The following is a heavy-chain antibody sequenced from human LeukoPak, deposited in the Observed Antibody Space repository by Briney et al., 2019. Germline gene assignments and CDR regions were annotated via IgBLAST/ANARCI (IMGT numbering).Heavy chain of an antibody. Sequence: PSETLSLTSTVSGGSLSGFHWNWIRQPPGKGLEWFGYIYYNGSTKYNPTLKSRVTTSVDTSENQISLNLTSVTAADTAVYYCARQRDDYGDYVRSFFDLWGRGNLVTVSS. J-gene: IGHJ2*01. CDR2: IYYNGST. CDR3: ARQRDDYGDYVRSFFDL. V-gene: IGHV4-59*08. CDR1: GGSLSGFH. D-gene: IGHD4-17*01.